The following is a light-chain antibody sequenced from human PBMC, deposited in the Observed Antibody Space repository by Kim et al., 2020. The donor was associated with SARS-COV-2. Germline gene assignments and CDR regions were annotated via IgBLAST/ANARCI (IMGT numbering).Light chain of an antibody. CDR1: QSINNA. J-gene: IGKJ4*01. Sequence: SAYGGDRVTITCRASQSINNALAWYQQKPGRAPKLLIYDASSLESGVPSRFSGSGSGAEFTLTISSLQPEDSATYYCQQYNRYCTFGGGTKVDIK. V-gene: IGKV1-5*01. CDR2: DAS. CDR3: QQYNRYCT.